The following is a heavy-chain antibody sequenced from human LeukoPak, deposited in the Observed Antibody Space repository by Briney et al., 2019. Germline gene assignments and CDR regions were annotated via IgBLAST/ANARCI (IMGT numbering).Heavy chain of an antibody. CDR2: ISSSSSYI. Sequence: GGSLRLSCAASGFTFSSYSMNWVRQAPGKGLEWVSSISSSSSYIYYADSVKGRFTISRDNAKNSLYLQMNSLRAEDTAVYYCARGHSSSSWDEYYYYYYMDVWGKGTTVTVSS. CDR1: GFTFSSYS. V-gene: IGHV3-21*01. J-gene: IGHJ6*03. D-gene: IGHD6-6*01. CDR3: ARGHSSSSWDEYYYYYYMDV.